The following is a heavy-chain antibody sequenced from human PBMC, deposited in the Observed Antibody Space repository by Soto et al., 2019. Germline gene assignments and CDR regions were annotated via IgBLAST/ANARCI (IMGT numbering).Heavy chain of an antibody. J-gene: IGHJ6*03. V-gene: IGHV1-69*08. CDR1: GGTFSSYT. D-gene: IGHD2-15*01. CDR2: IIPILGIA. CDR3: ARDKSNCSGGSCYSPYYYYYYYMDV. Sequence: QVQLVQSGAEVKKPGSSVKVSCKASGGTFSSYTISWVRQAPGQGLEWMGRIIPILGIANYAQKFQGRVTITADKSTSTAYMELSSLRSEDTAVYYCARDKSNCSGGSCYSPYYYYYYYMDVWGKGTTVTVSS.